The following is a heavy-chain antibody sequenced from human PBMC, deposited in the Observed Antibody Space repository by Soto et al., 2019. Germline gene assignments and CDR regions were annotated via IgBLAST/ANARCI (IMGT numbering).Heavy chain of an antibody. D-gene: IGHD1-26*01. CDR2: VSFGGSA. CDR3: ASPNSGRYYYFDY. Sequence: SETLSLTCTVSGDSIRGSSYFWGWIRQPPGRGPEWIGSVSFGGSAFYNPSLKSRVTIFIDTSKNEVSLKLSSVTAADTAVYYCASPNSGRYYYFDYWGQGALVTVSS. CDR1: GDSIRGSSYF. J-gene: IGHJ4*02. V-gene: IGHV4-39*01.